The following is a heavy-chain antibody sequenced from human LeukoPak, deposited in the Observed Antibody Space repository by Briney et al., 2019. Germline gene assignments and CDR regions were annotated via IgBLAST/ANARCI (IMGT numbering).Heavy chain of an antibody. D-gene: IGHD6-19*01. Sequence: ASVKVSCKASGYTFTSYYMHWVRQAPGQGLEWMGIINPSGGSTSYAQKFQGRVTMTRDTSISTAYMELSRLRSDDTAVYYCASLSGWSEDNFDYWGQGTLVTVSS. V-gene: IGHV1-46*01. J-gene: IGHJ4*02. CDR2: INPSGGST. CDR1: GYTFTSYY. CDR3: ASLSGWSEDNFDY.